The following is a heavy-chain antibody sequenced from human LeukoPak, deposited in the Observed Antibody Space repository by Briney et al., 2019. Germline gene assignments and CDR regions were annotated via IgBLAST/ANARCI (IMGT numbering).Heavy chain of an antibody. CDR1: GFTFSSYG. J-gene: IGHJ3*02. CDR2: IRNDGSNK. Sequence: GGSLRLSCAASGFTFSSYGMNWVRQAPGKGLEWVAFIRNDGSNKYYADSVKGRFTISRDSSRVYLQMTSLRAEDMALYYCAKDIGFGTDGDAFYMWGQGTMVTVSS. V-gene: IGHV3-30*02. D-gene: IGHD3-10*01. CDR3: AKDIGFGTDGDAFYM.